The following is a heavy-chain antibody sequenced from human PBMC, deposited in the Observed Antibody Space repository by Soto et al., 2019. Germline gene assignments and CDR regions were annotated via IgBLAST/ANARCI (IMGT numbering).Heavy chain of an antibody. Sequence: QVQLAQSANEVKKPGASVRVSCKAAGYTFIRYGIAWVRQAPGQGLEWMGWISPYNDYTVYAQKFQGRVSMTAETSTRTVYVNVRGLKTDETAVYYCARGGYYDNSWGKLSHYGLDVWGQGTSVSVSS. V-gene: IGHV1-18*01. D-gene: IGHD3-16*01. CDR2: ISPYNDYT. J-gene: IGHJ6*02. CDR3: ARGGYYDNSWGKLSHYGLDV. CDR1: GYTFIRYG.